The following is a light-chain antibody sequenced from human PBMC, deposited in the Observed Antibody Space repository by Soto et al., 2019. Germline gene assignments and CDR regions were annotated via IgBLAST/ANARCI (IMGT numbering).Light chain of an antibody. CDR2: GNS. Sequence: QSVLTQPPSVSGAPGQRVTISCTGSSSNIGAGYDVHWYQQLPGTAPKLLISGNSNRPSGVPDRFSGSKPGTSASLAITGLQAEDEADYYCQSYDSSLSGWVFGGGTKLTVL. CDR3: QSYDSSLSGWV. CDR1: SSNIGAGYD. J-gene: IGLJ3*02. V-gene: IGLV1-40*01.